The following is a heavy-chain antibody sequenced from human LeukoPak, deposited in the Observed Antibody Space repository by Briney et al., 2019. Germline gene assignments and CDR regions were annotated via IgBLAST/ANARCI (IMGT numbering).Heavy chain of an antibody. CDR3: ARFCSSTSCSGFDY. CDR1: GYTFTGYY. Sequence: GASVKVSCKASGYTFTGYYMHWVRQAPGQGLEWMGWINPNSGGTNYAQKFQGRVTMTRDTSISTAYMELSRLRSDDTAVYSCARFCSSTSCSGFDYWGQGTLVTVSS. V-gene: IGHV1-2*02. J-gene: IGHJ4*02. D-gene: IGHD2-2*01. CDR2: INPNSGGT.